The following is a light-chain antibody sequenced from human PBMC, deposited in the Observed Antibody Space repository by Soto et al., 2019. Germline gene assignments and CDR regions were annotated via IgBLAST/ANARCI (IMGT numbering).Light chain of an antibody. CDR3: SSDSSSDTLV. Sequence: QSALTQPASVSGSPGQSITISCTGTSSDVGGHNFVSWYQQHPGRAPKLMNYDVRNRPSGVSNRFSGSKSANTASLVISGLQAEDEADYYCSSDSSSDTLVFGGGTKVTVL. CDR1: SSDVGGHNF. CDR2: DVR. J-gene: IGLJ2*01. V-gene: IGLV2-14*03.